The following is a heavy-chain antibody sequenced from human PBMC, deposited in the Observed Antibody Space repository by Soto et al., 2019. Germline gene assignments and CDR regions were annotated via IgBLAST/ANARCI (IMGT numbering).Heavy chain of an antibody. D-gene: IGHD1-7*01. J-gene: IGHJ4*02. CDR1: GGSFTSNNW. Sequence: QVQLQESGPGLVKPSGTLSLTCAVSGGSFTSNNWWTWVRQPPGQGLEWIGEIYRTGSTNYNPSLQSRVTMSLDKSENQSSLKVTSLTAADTAVYYCASRDPGTSVDYWGQGTLVTVSS. CDR3: ASRDPGTSVDY. V-gene: IGHV4-4*02. CDR2: IYRTGST.